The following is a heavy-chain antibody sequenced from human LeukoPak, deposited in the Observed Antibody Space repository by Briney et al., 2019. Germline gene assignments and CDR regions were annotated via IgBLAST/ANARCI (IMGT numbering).Heavy chain of an antibody. CDR3: ARGNRYCSGGSCPDY. D-gene: IGHD2-15*01. V-gene: IGHV1-2*02. J-gene: IGHJ4*02. CDR1: GYTFTDYY. Sequence: ASVKVSCKASGYTFTDYYMHWVRQAPGQGLEWMGWIKPNSGDTNYAQKFQGRVTMTRDTSISTAYMELSRLRSEDTAVYYCARGNRYCSGGSCPDYWGQGTLVTVSS. CDR2: IKPNSGDT.